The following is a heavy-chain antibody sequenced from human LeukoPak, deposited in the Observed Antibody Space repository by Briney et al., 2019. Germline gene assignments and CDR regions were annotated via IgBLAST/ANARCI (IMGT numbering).Heavy chain of an antibody. CDR2: IYHSGST. V-gene: IGHV4-39*07. CDR1: GGSISSSSYY. CDR3: ARDPMGSGSYWYYYYYMDV. D-gene: IGHD1-26*01. J-gene: IGHJ6*03. Sequence: SETLSLTCTVSGGSISSSSYYWGWIRQPPGKGLEWIGSIYHSGSTYYNPSLKSRVTISVDTSKNQFSLKLSSVTAADTAVYYCARDPMGSGSYWYYYYYMDVWGKGTTVTVSS.